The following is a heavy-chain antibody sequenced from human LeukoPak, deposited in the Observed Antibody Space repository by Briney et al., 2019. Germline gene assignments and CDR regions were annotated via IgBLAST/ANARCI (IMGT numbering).Heavy chain of an antibody. CDR1: GYTFNTYG. V-gene: IGHV1-18*01. CDR2: ISTYNGDT. J-gene: IGHJ4*02. D-gene: IGHD6-25*01. Sequence: ASVKVSRKASGYTFNTYGISWVRQAPGQGLEWMGWISTYNGDTSYVQNLQGRVTMTTDTSTSTAYMELMGLRSDDTAVYYCLRDAQRPRLTPDYWGQGTLVTVSS. CDR3: LRDAQRPRLTPDY.